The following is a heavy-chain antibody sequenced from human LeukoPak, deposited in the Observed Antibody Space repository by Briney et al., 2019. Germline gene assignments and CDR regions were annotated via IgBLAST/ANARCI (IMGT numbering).Heavy chain of an antibody. CDR1: GFTSSSNW. V-gene: IGHV3-7*01. Sequence: GGSLRLSCATSGFTSSSNWMSWVRHVPGRGLDWVANIKPDGSAQYYAASVKGRFTVSRDSAKNSVYLQMNSLRVEDTAVYYCARANNSSWHNWGQGTLVTVSA. J-gene: IGHJ4*02. CDR2: IKPDGSAQ. CDR3: ARANNSSWHN. D-gene: IGHD6-13*01.